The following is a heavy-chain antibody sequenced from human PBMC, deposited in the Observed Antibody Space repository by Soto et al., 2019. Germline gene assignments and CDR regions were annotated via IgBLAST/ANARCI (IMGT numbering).Heavy chain of an antibody. CDR1: GGSISSSNW. V-gene: IGHV4-4*02. D-gene: IGHD6-19*01. J-gene: IGHJ4*02. CDR2: IYHRGST. Sequence: QVQLQESGPGLVKPSGTLSLTCAVSGGSISSSNWWSWVRQPPGKGLEWIGEIYHRGSTNYNPSLKSRVTIEVDKSKNQCCLKLSSVTAADTAVYYCARVIAVAGTEENYFDYWGQGTLVTVTS. CDR3: ARVIAVAGTEENYFDY.